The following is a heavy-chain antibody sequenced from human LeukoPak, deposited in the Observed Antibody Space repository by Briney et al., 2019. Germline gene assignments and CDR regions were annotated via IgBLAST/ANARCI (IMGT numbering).Heavy chain of an antibody. CDR3: AKDDRWLQFCC. CDR1: GFTFSSHG. J-gene: IGHJ4*02. CDR2: IIPSGHTT. Sequence: GGSLRLSCAASGFTFSSHGMNWVRQAPGKGLEWVSGIIPSGHTTYYADSVRGRFTISRDNSRNTLYLQMNSLRTEDTAVHYCAKDDRWLQFCCWGQGTLVTVSA. D-gene: IGHD5-24*01. V-gene: IGHV3-23*01.